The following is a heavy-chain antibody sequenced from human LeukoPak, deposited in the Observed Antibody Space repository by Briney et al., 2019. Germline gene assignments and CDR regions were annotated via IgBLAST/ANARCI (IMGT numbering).Heavy chain of an antibody. V-gene: IGHV4-59*12. D-gene: IGHD3-22*01. CDR2: IFYGGST. CDR1: GGSISSYY. CDR3: ASLGVKDSSGYFYFDY. Sequence: SETLSLTCTVSGGSISSYYWNWIRQPPGKGLEWIGYIFYGGSTHYNPSLKSRVTISVDTSKNQFSLKLSSVTAADTAVYYCASLGVKDSSGYFYFDYWGQGTLVTVSS. J-gene: IGHJ4*02.